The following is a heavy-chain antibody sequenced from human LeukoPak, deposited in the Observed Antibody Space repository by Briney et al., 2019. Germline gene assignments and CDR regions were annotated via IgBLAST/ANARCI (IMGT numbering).Heavy chain of an antibody. CDR1: GFTFDDYA. CDR3: VKDVGTGHYDFWEGYYFH. J-gene: IGHJ4*02. D-gene: IGHD3-3*01. Sequence: GGSLRLSCAASGFTFDDYAMHWVRQAPGKGLEWVSLSSGDGVNTNYADSVKGRFTIYRDNSKNYLFLQMNSLRIEDTALYYCVKDVGTGHYDFWEGYYFHWGQGTLVTVSS. CDR2: SSGDGVNT. V-gene: IGHV3-43*02.